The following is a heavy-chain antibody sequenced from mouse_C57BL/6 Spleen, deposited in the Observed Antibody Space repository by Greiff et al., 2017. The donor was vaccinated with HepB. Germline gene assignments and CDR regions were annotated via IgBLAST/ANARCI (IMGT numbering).Heavy chain of an antibody. CDR2: IDPSDSYT. J-gene: IGHJ2*01. V-gene: IGHV1-69*01. D-gene: IGHD1-1*01. CDR1: GYTFTSYW. CDR3: ARPYCYGSSYYFDY. Sequence: QVQLQQPGAELVMPGASVKLSCKASGYTFTSYWMHWVKQRPGQGLEWIGEIDPSDSYTNYNQKFKGKSTLTVDKSSSTAYMQLSSLTSEDSAVYYCARPYCYGSSYYFDYWGQGTTLTVSS.